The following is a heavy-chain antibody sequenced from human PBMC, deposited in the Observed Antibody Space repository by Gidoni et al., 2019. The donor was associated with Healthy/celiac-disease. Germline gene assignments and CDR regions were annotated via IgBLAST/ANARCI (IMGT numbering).Heavy chain of an antibody. Sequence: EVQLVESGGGLVKPGGSLRLACAASGFTFSNAWMSWVRQAPWKGLEWVGRIKSKTDGGKTDYAAPVKGRFTISRDDSKNTLYLQMNSLKTEDTAVYYCTTFLRNWSGYYQQFEYRGQGTLVTVSS. CDR2: IKSKTDGGKT. D-gene: IGHD3-3*01. J-gene: IGHJ4*02. CDR3: TTFLRNWSGYYQQFEY. V-gene: IGHV3-15*01. CDR1: GFTFSNAW.